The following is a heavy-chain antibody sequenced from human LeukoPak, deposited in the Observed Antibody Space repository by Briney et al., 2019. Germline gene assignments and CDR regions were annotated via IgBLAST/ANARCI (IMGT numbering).Heavy chain of an antibody. J-gene: IGHJ4*02. CDR2: IYPGDSDT. Sequence: GESLKISCKGSGYSFTSYWIGWVRQMPGKGLEWMGIIYPGDSDTRYSPSFQGQVTISADKSIGTAYLQWSSLKASDTAMYYCARGAYYYDSSGYWGGYWGQGTLVTVSS. CDR3: ARGAYYYDSSGYWGGY. CDR1: GYSFTSYW. D-gene: IGHD3-22*01. V-gene: IGHV5-51*01.